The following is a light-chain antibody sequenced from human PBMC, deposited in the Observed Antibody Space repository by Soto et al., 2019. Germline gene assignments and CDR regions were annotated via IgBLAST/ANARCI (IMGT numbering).Light chain of an antibody. J-gene: IGKJ4*01. V-gene: IGKV3-11*01. Sequence: EIVLTQSPATLSLSPGERATLSCMASQSVSSDLAWYQQKPGQAPRLLIYDASNRATGIPARFSGSGSGTDFTLTISSLEPEDFAVYYCQQRSDWPLTFGGGTKVDIK. CDR3: QQRSDWPLT. CDR1: QSVSSD. CDR2: DAS.